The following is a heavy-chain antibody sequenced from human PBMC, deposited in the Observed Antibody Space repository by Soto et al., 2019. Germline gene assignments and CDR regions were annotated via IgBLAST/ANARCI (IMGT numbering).Heavy chain of an antibody. CDR3: ARDGCSTANWIDP. J-gene: IGHJ5*02. V-gene: IGHV4-31*03. Sequence: KASETLSLTCTVSGDAIYIGVYYWTWIRQHPGKGLEWIGYIYHTGKTYYNPSLESRVTMSVDTSKNQFSLKLASVTAADTAVYYCARDGCSTANWIDPWGQETMVAVSS. CDR2: IYHTGKT. D-gene: IGHD2-2*01. CDR1: GDAIYIGVYY.